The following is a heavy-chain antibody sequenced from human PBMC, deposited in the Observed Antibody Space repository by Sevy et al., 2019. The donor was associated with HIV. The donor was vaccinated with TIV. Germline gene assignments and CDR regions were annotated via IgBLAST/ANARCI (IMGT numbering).Heavy chain of an antibody. CDR2: INPNSGGT. V-gene: IGHV1-2*02. CDR1: GYTFAGYY. D-gene: IGHD4-17*01. Sequence: TSVKVSCKASGYTFAGYYMHWVRQAPGQGLEWMGWINPNSGGTNCAQKFQGRVTMTMHTSISTAYMKLSRLRSDDTAVDYCARVSLVEHVRWSYAFDIWGQGTMVTVSS. J-gene: IGHJ3*02. CDR3: ARVSLVEHVRWSYAFDI.